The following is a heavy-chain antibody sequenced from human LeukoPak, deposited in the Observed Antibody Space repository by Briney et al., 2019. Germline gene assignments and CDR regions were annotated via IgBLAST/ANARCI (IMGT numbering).Heavy chain of an antibody. J-gene: IGHJ6*03. CDR1: GFTVSSNY. D-gene: IGHD6-13*01. CDR2: IYSGGST. Sequence: GGSLRLSCAASGFTVSSNYMSWVRQAPGKGLEWVSVIYSGGSTYYADSVKGRFTISRDNSKNTLYLQMNSLRAEDTAVYYCAREVAAAGYYMDVWGKGTTVTVSS. V-gene: IGHV3-53*01. CDR3: AREVAAAGYYMDV.